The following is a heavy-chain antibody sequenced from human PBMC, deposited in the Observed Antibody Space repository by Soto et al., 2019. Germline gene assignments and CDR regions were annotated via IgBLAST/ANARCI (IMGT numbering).Heavy chain of an antibody. Sequence: TLSLTCTVSGGSIVSGGYYWVCMGQGPGNGLEWIGYIYYSGSTYYNPSLKSRVTISVDTSKNQFSLKLSSVTAADTAVYYCARESVAYSSSWYGSLDYWGQGTLVTVSS. CDR1: GGSIVSGGYY. CDR3: ARESVAYSSSWYGSLDY. D-gene: IGHD6-13*01. CDR2: IYYSGST. J-gene: IGHJ4*02. V-gene: IGHV4-31*03.